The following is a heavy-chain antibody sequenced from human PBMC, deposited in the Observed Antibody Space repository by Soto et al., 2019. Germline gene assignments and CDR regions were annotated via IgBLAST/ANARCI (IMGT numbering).Heavy chain of an antibody. CDR3: ARAGYNWNGRDYCYYYGMDV. CDR2: ISAYNGNT. CDR1: GYTFTSYG. V-gene: IGHV1-18*04. J-gene: IGHJ6*02. D-gene: IGHD1-1*01. Sequence: ASVKVSCKASGYTFTSYGISWVRQAPGQGLEWMGWISAYNGNTNYAQKLQGRVTMTTDTSTSTAYMELRSLRSDDTAVYYCARAGYNWNGRDYCYYYGMDVWGQGTTVTVSS.